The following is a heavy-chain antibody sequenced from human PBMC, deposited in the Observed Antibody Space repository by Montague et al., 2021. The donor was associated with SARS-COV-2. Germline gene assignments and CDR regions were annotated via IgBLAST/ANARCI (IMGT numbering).Heavy chain of an antibody. CDR3: AYTEYYDGDGFYHYSYHYYDFDV. CDR2: IYWANDK. D-gene: IGHD2-21*01. J-gene: IGHJ6*02. CDR1: GFSLTNSGVG. V-gene: IGHV2-5*02. Sequence: PALVKPTQTLTLTCTFSGFSLTNSGVGVAWIRQPPGRALEWLAVIYWANDKRYSPSLKSRLTIIKDTSKNQVVLTLTNLDPEDTATYYCAYTEYYDGDGFYHYSYHYYDFDVWGQGTTVTVSS.